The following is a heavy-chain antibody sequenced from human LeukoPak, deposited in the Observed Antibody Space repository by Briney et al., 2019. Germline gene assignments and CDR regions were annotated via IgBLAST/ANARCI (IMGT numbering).Heavy chain of an antibody. V-gene: IGHV3-30*02. CDR2: IRYDGSNK. CDR1: GFTFSSYG. CDR3: AKQPRPRRFLDYFDY. J-gene: IGHJ4*02. Sequence: GGSLRLSCAASGFTFSSYGMHWVRQAPGKGLEWVAFIRYDGSNKYYADSVKGRFTISRDNSKNTLYLKMKSLRAEDTAVYYCAKQPRPRRFLDYFDYWGQGTLVTVSS. D-gene: IGHD3-3*01.